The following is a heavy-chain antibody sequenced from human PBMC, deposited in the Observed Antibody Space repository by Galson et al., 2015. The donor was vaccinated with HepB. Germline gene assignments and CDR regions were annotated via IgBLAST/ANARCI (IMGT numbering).Heavy chain of an antibody. V-gene: IGHV4-61*01. CDR1: GGSVSSGSHF. Sequence: TLSLTCAVSGGSVSSGSHFWTWIRQPPGKRLEWIGNVYYTGSIHYNPSLKSRVTISVDTSKNQFSLNLRSVTAADTAVYYCARDCSDSSGYPLYLYYYGLDVWGQGATVTVSS. CDR2: VYYTGSI. CDR3: ARDCSDSSGYPLYLYYYGLDV. J-gene: IGHJ6*02. D-gene: IGHD3-22*01.